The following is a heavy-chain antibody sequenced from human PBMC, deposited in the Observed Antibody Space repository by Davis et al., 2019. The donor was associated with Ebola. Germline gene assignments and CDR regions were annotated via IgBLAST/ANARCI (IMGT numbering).Heavy chain of an antibody. CDR3: TRLDYGMDA. Sequence: GVLKISCQASGFTFSVSAIHWVRQASGRGLEWVGRIGTRSNNYSKAYAASVKGRFTISRDDSKNTAYLQMNNLQSEDTAVYYCTRLDYGMDAWGKGTTVTVSS. CDR2: IGTRSNNYSK. J-gene: IGHJ6*04. CDR1: GFTFSVSA. V-gene: IGHV3-73*01.